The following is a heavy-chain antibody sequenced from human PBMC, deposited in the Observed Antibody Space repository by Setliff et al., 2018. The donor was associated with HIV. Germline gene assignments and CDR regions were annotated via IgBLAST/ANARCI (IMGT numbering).Heavy chain of an antibody. V-gene: IGHV4-34*01. Sequence: SETLSLTCAVYGGSFSGNYWSWIRQPPGKGLEWIGEINHSGSTNYNPSLKSRVIISVDLSKNQFSLKLSSVTAADTAVYYCARGHSYDSYGYYLRGFDIWGPGTMVTV. CDR3: ARGHSYDSYGYYLRGFDI. J-gene: IGHJ3*02. D-gene: IGHD3-22*01. CDR2: INHSGST. CDR1: GGSFSGNY.